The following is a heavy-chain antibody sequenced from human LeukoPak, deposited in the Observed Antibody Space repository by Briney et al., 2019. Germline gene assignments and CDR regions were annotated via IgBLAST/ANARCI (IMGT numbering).Heavy chain of an antibody. CDR3: ARVIAARHFDY. CDR2: IYSGGST. V-gene: IGHV3-66*01. J-gene: IGHJ4*02. CDR1: GFTVSSSY. Sequence: HTGGSLRLSCEASGFTVSSSYMSWVRQAPGKGLEWVSLIYSGGSTYYPDSVRGRFTISRDNSKNTMFLQMNSLRAEDTAVYYCARVIAARHFDYWGQGTLVTVSS. D-gene: IGHD6-6*01.